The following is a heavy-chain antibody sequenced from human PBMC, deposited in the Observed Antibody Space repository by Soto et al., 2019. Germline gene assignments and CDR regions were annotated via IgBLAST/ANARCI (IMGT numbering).Heavy chain of an antibody. J-gene: IGHJ4*02. CDR3: ARQSIAVAGTWVDY. CDR2: INHSGST. D-gene: IGHD6-19*01. V-gene: IGHV4-34*01. Sequence: SETLSLTCAVSGGSFSGYYWSWIRQPPGKGLEWIGEINHSGSTNYNPSLKSRVTISVDTSKNQFSLKLSSVTAADTAVYYCARQSIAVAGTWVDYWGQGTLVTVSS. CDR1: GGSFSGYY.